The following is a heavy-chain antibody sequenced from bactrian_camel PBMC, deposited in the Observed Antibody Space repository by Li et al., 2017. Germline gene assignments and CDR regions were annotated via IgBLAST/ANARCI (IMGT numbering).Heavy chain of an antibody. CDR2: ISMYGSST. CDR1: GFTFSNYD. CDR3: AADLGCPSILYSELAFKY. Sequence: DVQLVESGGGLVQPGGSLRLSCAASGFTFSNYDMNWVRQAPGKGLEWVSSISMYGSSTFYADSVKGRFTISEDYAQNTLYLQMNSLRPEDTAMYYCAADLGCPSILYSELAFKYRGQGTQVTVS. V-gene: IGHV3S40*01. D-gene: IGHD3*01. J-gene: IGHJ4*01.